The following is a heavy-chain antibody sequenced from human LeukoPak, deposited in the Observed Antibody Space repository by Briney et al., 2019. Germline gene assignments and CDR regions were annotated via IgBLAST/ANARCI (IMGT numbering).Heavy chain of an antibody. J-gene: IGHJ6*02. CDR1: GYTFTSYG. CDR2: INPNSGGT. V-gene: IGHV1-2*04. D-gene: IGHD3-10*01. CDR3: ASSLWFGTNYYYYGMDV. Sequence: GASVKVSCKASGYTFTSYGISWVRQAPGQGLEWMGWINPNSGGTNYAQKFQGWVTMTRDTSISTAYMELSRLRSDDTAVYYCASSLWFGTNYYYYGMDVWGQGTTVTVSS.